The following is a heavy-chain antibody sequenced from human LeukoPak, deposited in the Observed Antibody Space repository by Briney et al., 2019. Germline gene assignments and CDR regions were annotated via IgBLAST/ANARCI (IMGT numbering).Heavy chain of an antibody. CDR3: AKQDAYGGKTRAGFGY. Sequence: PGGSLRLSCAASGFTFSTYWMTWVRQAPGKGLEWVSAISGSGGSTYYADSVKGRFTISRDNSKNTLYLQMNSLRAEDTAVYYCAKQDAYGGKTRAGFGYWGQGTLVTVSS. V-gene: IGHV3-23*01. CDR1: GFTFSTYW. CDR2: ISGSGGST. D-gene: IGHD4-23*01. J-gene: IGHJ4*02.